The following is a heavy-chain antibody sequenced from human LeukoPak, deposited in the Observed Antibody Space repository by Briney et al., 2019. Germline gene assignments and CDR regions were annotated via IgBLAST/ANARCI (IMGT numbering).Heavy chain of an antibody. CDR3: ARDDSISVVVAVVAGMPGV. V-gene: IGHV1-2*02. J-gene: IGHJ6*04. CDR2: INPNSGGT. D-gene: IGHD2-15*01. Sequence: GASVKVSCKASGYTFTGYYMHWVRQAPGQGLEWMGWINPNSGGTNYAQKFQGRVTMTRDTSISTAYMELSRLRSDDTAVYYCARDDSISVVVAVVAGMPGVWGKGTTVTISS. CDR1: GYTFTGYY.